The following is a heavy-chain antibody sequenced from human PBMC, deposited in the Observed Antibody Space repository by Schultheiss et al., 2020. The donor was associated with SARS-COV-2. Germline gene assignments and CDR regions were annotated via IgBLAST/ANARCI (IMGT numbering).Heavy chain of an antibody. D-gene: IGHD2-15*01. CDR3: ARDTPAASHWFDP. CDR1: GGSISSYY. V-gene: IGHV4-4*08. CDR2: IYYSGST. Sequence: SQTLSLTCTVSGGSISSYYWSWIRQPPGKGLEWIGYIYYSGSTNYNPSLKSRVTISVDTSKNQFSLKLSSVTAADTAVYYCARDTPAASHWFDPWGQGTLVTVSS. J-gene: IGHJ5*02.